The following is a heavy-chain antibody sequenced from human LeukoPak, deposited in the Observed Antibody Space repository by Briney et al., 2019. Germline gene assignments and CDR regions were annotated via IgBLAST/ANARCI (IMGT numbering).Heavy chain of an antibody. CDR2: IYYSGST. CDR1: GGSISSSSYY. Sequence: SETLSLTCTVSGGSISSSSYYWGWIRQPPGKGLEWIGSIYYSGSTNYNPSLKSRVTISVDTSKNQFSLKLSSVTAADTAVYYCARGGILTGYYDFDYWGQGTLVTVSS. V-gene: IGHV4-39*07. D-gene: IGHD3-9*01. CDR3: ARGGILTGYYDFDY. J-gene: IGHJ4*02.